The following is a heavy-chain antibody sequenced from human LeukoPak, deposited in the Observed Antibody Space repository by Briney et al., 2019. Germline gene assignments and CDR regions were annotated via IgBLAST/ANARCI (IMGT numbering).Heavy chain of an antibody. CDR3: ARAFLASHDHGDY. D-gene: IGHD1-14*01. V-gene: IGHV1-2*06. CDR1: RYTFTGYY. CDR2: INPNSGGT. J-gene: IGHJ4*02. Sequence: ASVKVSCKASRYTFTGYYMHWVRQAPGQGLEWMGRINPNSGGTNYAQKIQGRVTMTRDTSISTAYMELSRLRSDDTAVYYCARAFLASHDHGDYWGQGTLVTVSS.